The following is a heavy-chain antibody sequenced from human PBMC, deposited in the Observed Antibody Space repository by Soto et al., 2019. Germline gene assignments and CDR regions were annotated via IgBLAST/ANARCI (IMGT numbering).Heavy chain of an antibody. V-gene: IGHV1-46*01. J-gene: IGHJ2*01. CDR2: INPSGGST. CDR1: GYTFTSYY. D-gene: IGHD4-4*01. CDR3: ARASLVTQGRWYFDL. Sequence: ASVKVSCKACGYTFTSYYMHWVRQAPGQGLEWMGIINPSGGSTSYAQKFQGRVTMTRDTSTSTVYMELSSLRSEDTAVYYCARASLVTQGRWYFDLWGRGTLVTVSS.